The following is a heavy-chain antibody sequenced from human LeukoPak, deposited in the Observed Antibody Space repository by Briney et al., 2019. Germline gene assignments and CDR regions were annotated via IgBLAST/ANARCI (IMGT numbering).Heavy chain of an antibody. CDR1: GFTFSRYW. CDR3: ATIQLFCFNNTNCFNEGLDY. Sequence: GGSLRLSCAASGFTFSRYWMSWVRQAPGKGLEWVANIKEDGREKYYVDSVKRRLTISRDNAKNSLYLQLNNLRAGDTAVYYCATIQLFCFNNTNCFNEGLDYWGQGTLVTVSS. V-gene: IGHV3-7*01. D-gene: IGHD3-9*01. CDR2: IKEDGREK. J-gene: IGHJ4*02.